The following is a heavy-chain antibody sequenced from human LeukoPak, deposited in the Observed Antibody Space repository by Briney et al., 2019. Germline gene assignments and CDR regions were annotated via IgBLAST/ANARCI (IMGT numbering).Heavy chain of an antibody. Sequence: ASVKVSCKASGYTLTNHDIGWLRQAPGQGLEWMGWIRTGTDATYYAQKFQDRVTLTTDISTSTVYMDLRILRSDDTAIYYCARVVRSRWSHYYYFMDVWGKGTTVIVSS. V-gene: IGHV1-18*04. CDR1: GYTLTNHD. CDR2: IRTGTDAT. J-gene: IGHJ6*03. D-gene: IGHD6-13*01. CDR3: ARVVRSRWSHYYYFMDV.